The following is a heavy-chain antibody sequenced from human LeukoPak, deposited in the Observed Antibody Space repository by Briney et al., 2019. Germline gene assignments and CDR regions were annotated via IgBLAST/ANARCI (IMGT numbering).Heavy chain of an antibody. J-gene: IGHJ4*02. D-gene: IGHD1-14*01. CDR2: INPSSGDT. CDR3: AKNPSEYYFDY. CDR1: GYTLTGYY. V-gene: IGHV1-2*02. Sequence: ASVKVSCKASGYTLTGYYMHCVRLGPGQGREWMGCINPSSGDTNYVQKFQGRVTMTRDTSISTAYMELSRLKSDDTAVYYCAKNPSEYYFDYWGQGTLVTVSS.